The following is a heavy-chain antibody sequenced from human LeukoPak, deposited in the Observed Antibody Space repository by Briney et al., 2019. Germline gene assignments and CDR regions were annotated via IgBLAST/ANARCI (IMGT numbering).Heavy chain of an antibody. Sequence: PSETLSLTCAVYGGSFSGYYWSWIRQPPGKGLEWIGEINHSGSTNYNPSLKSRVTISVDTSKNQFSLKLSSVTAADTAVYYCARAWVRGAMGYFFDFWGQGTLATVSS. J-gene: IGHJ4*02. CDR3: ARAWVRGAMGYFFDF. CDR1: GGSFSGYY. V-gene: IGHV4-34*01. CDR2: INHSGST. D-gene: IGHD3-10*01.